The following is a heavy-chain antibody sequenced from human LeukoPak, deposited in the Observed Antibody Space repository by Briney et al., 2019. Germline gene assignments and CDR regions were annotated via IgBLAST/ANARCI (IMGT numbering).Heavy chain of an antibody. D-gene: IGHD3-16*01. CDR1: GFTFEHYG. J-gene: IGHJ3*02. V-gene: IGHV3-20*04. CDR3: ATSDQIIMMDAFDI. Sequence: PGESLRLSCAASGFTFEHYGMSWVRQAPGKGLECVSGITWDGAKTGYADSVKGRFTISRDNAKRSLYVQMNSLRAEDTALYYCATSDQIIMMDAFDIWGQGTMVTVSS. CDR2: ITWDGAKT.